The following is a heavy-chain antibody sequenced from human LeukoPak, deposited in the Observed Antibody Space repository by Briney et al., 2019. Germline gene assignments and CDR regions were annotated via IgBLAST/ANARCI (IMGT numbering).Heavy chain of an antibody. Sequence: KPSETLSLTCSVSGGSIIGHWWSWIRQPPGKGLEWIGDVFYSGSNNYNPPLKSRLTVSLDTSKNQFSLNLRSVTATDTAMYYCARRNTADASIDFWGQGTLVTASS. CDR1: GGSIIGHW. V-gene: IGHV4-59*08. CDR3: ARRNTADASIDF. J-gene: IGHJ4*02. D-gene: IGHD4-17*01. CDR2: VFYSGSN.